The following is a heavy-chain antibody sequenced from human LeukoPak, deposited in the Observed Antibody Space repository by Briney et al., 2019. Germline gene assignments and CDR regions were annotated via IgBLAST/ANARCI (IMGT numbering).Heavy chain of an antibody. D-gene: IGHD1-26*01. CDR3: ASGSYSFYYMDV. CDR1: GGSISSSSYY. V-gene: IGHV4-39*07. Sequence: SETLSLTCTVSGGSISSSSYYWGWIRQPPGKGLEWIGSIYYSGSTYYNPSLKSRVTISVDTSKNQFSLKLSSVTAADTAVYYCASGSYSFYYMDVWGKGTTVTVSS. J-gene: IGHJ6*03. CDR2: IYYSGST.